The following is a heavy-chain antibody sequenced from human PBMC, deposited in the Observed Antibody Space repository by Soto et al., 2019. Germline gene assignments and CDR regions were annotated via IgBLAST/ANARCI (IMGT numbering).Heavy chain of an antibody. V-gene: IGHV4-4*07. Sequence: SETLSLTCTVSGGSISSYYWSWIRQPAGKGLEWIGRIYTSGSTNYNPSLKRRVTMSVDTSKHQCSLKLSSVTAADTAVYYCARVVKDRTSWYLWFDPWGQGTLVTVSS. J-gene: IGHJ5*02. CDR3: ARVVKDRTSWYLWFDP. D-gene: IGHD6-13*01. CDR1: GGSISSYY. CDR2: IYTSGST.